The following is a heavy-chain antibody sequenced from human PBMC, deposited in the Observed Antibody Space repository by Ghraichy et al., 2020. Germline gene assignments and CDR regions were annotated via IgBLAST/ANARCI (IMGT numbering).Heavy chain of an antibody. CDR3: ARRGDCSGGSCYTRNFDI. D-gene: IGHD2-15*01. J-gene: IGHJ3*02. Sequence: SETLSLTCTVSGGSISSSSYYWGWIRQPPGKGLEWIGSIYYSGSTYYNPSLKSRVTISVDTSKNQFSLKLSSVTAADTAVYYCARRGDCSGGSCYTRNFDIWGQGTMVTVSS. CDR2: IYYSGST. CDR1: GGSISSSSYY. V-gene: IGHV4-39*01.